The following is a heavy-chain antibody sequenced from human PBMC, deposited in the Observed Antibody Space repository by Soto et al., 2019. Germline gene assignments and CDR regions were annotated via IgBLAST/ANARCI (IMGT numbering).Heavy chain of an antibody. CDR3: TTEWLGYCSSTSCYRAFDI. J-gene: IGHJ3*02. Sequence: EVQLVESGGGLVKPGGSLRLSCAASGFTFSNAWMSWVRQAPGKGLEWVGRIKSKTDGGTTDYAAPVKGRFTISRDDPKNTLYLQMNSLKTEDTAVYYCTTEWLGYCSSTSCYRAFDIWGQGTMVTVSS. V-gene: IGHV3-15*01. CDR1: GFTFSNAW. D-gene: IGHD2-2*01. CDR2: IKSKTDGGTT.